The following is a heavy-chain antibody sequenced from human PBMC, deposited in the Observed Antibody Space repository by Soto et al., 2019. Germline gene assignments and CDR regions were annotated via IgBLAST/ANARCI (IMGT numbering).Heavy chain of an antibody. CDR1: GGSISSYY. Sequence: SETLSLTCTVSGGSISSYYWSWIRQPPGKGLEWIGYIYYSGNTNYNPSLKSRVTISVDTSKNQFSLKLSSVTAADTAVYYCARSVFPWGQATLVNVSS. V-gene: IGHV4-59*12. CDR3: ARSVFP. J-gene: IGHJ5*02. CDR2: IYYSGNT.